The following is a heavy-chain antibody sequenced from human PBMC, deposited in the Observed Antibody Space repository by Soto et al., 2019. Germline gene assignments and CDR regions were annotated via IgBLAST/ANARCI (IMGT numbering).Heavy chain of an antibody. Sequence: GGSLRLSCAASRFTFSSYWMHWVRQAPGKGLVWVSRINSDGNSTSYADSVKGRFTISRDNAKNTRYLQMNSLRAEDTAVYYCAPSGYYGSGSYASYYYYGMDVWGQGTTVTVSS. CDR2: INSDGNST. V-gene: IGHV3-74*01. D-gene: IGHD3-10*01. J-gene: IGHJ6*02. CDR1: RFTFSSYW. CDR3: APSGYYGSGSYASYYYYGMDV.